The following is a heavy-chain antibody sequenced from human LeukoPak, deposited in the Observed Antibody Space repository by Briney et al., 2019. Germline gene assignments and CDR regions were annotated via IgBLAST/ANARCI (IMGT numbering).Heavy chain of an antibody. CDR3: ARLEVGYGSGSYYNGEYFDY. CDR1: GFTFSSYE. J-gene: IGHJ4*02. CDR2: ISSSGSTI. D-gene: IGHD3-10*01. V-gene: IGHV3-48*03. Sequence: GGSLRLSCAASGFTFSSYEMNWVRQAPGKGLEWVSYISSSGSTIYYADSVKGRFTISRDNAKNSLYLQMNSLRAEDTAVYYCARLEVGYGSGSYYNGEYFDYWGQGTLVTVSS.